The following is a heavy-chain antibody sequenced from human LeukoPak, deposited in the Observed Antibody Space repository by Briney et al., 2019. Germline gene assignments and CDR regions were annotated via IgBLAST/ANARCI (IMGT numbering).Heavy chain of an antibody. J-gene: IGHJ4*02. CDR3: AREVGSSGWSHFDY. CDR1: GFTDSYNF. V-gene: IGHV3-53*01. CDR2: IFGSGST. Sequence: GGSLRLSCAASGFTDSYNFMSWVRQAPGKGLEWVSVIFGSGSTYYADSVKGRFTISRDTSKNTLYLQMNSLRAEDTAVYYCAREVGSSGWSHFDYWGQGTLVTVSS. D-gene: IGHD6-19*01.